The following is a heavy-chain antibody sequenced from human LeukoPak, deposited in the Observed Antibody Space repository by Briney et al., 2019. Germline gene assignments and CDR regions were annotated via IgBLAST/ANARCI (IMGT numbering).Heavy chain of an antibody. CDR2: VSVSGSST. V-gene: IGHV3-23*01. J-gene: IGHJ4*02. CDR3: TKGVSSSWRTSFDF. CDR1: GFTFSNAW. Sequence: GGSLSLSCAASGFTFSNAWMSWVRQAPGKGLEWVSTVSVSGSSTYYADSVKGRFTISRDNSKNSVSLQMNSLRAEDTAVYYCTKGVSSSWRTSFDFWGQGTLVTVSS. D-gene: IGHD6-13*01.